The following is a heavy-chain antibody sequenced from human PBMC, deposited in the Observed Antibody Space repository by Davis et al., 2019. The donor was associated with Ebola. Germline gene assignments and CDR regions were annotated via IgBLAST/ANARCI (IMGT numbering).Heavy chain of an antibody. Sequence: GGSLRLSCAASGFTFSSYAMSWVRQAPGKGLEWVSAISGSGGSTYYADSVKGRFTISRDNAKNSLYLQMNSLRAEDTAVYYCARAARGWYSYWGQGTLVTVSS. CDR3: ARAARGWYSY. D-gene: IGHD6-19*01. J-gene: IGHJ4*02. V-gene: IGHV3-23*01. CDR2: ISGSGGST. CDR1: GFTFSSYA.